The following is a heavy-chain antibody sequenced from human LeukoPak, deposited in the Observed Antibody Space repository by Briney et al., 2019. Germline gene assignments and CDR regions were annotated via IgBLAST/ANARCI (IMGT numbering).Heavy chain of an antibody. J-gene: IGHJ3*02. CDR1: GYTFTGYY. CDR3: ARVSTYDILTGYYIRSNAFDI. Sequence: ASVKASCKASGYTFTGYYMRWVRQAPGQGLDWMGRINPNSGGTTYAQKFQGRVTMTRDTYISTAYMELSRLRSDDTAVYYCARVSTYDILTGYYIRSNAFDIWDHGTMVTVSS. CDR2: INPNSGGT. V-gene: IGHV1-2*06. D-gene: IGHD3-9*01.